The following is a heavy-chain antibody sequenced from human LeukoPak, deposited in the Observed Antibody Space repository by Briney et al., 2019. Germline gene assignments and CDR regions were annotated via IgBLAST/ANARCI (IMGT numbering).Heavy chain of an antibody. CDR1: GFTFSSYS. J-gene: IGHJ6*03. V-gene: IGHV3-21*01. Sequence: PGGSLRLSCAASGFTFSSYSMNWVRQAPGKGLEWVSSISSSSSYIYYADSVKGRFTISRDNAKNTLYLQMNSLRAEDTAVYYCARDRSEYYYGSGMDVWGKGTTVTVSS. D-gene: IGHD3-10*01. CDR2: ISSSSSYI. CDR3: ARDRSEYYYGSGMDV.